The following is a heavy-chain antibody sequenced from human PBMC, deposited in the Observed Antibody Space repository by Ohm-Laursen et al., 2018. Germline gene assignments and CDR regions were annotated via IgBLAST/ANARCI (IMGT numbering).Heavy chain of an antibody. CDR1: GYTFTGYY. J-gene: IGHJ6*02. CDR3: ARALFSSSWYNYYGMDV. Sequence: ASVKVSCKSSGYTFTGYYMHWVRQAPGQGLEWMGWINPNSGVTKYAQKFQGRVTMTRDTSINTAYMELSRLRSDDTAVYYCARALFSSSWYNYYGMDVWGQGTTVTVSS. V-gene: IGHV1-2*02. CDR2: INPNSGVT. D-gene: IGHD6-13*01.